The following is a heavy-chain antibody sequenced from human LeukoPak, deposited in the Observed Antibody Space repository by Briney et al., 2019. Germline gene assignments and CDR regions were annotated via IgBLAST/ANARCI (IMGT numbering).Heavy chain of an antibody. Sequence: GEALKISCPGSGYRVSSYWIGWLRQRPGEGLGWMGIIFPFDSDTKYSPSFQGHVTISADKSINTTYLQWSSLKASDTAVYYCGRQKGTLRGYNGMDVWGQGISVTVSS. V-gene: IGHV5-51*01. J-gene: IGHJ6*02. D-gene: IGHD3-10*01. CDR2: IFPFDSDT. CDR1: GYRVSSYW. CDR3: GRQKGTLRGYNGMDV.